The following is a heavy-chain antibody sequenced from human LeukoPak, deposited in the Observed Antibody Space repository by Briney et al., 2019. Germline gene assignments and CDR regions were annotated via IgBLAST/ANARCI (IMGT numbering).Heavy chain of an antibody. V-gene: IGHV3-30-3*01. CDR1: GFTFSSYA. CDR2: ISYDGSNK. D-gene: IGHD3-22*01. J-gene: IGHJ4*02. Sequence: GRSLRLSCAASGFTFSSYAMHWVRQAPGKGLEWVAVISYDGSNKYYADSVKGRFTISRDNSKNTLYMQMNSLRAEDTAVYYCARSSYYYDSSVPFDYWGQGTLVTVSS. CDR3: ARSSYYYDSSVPFDY.